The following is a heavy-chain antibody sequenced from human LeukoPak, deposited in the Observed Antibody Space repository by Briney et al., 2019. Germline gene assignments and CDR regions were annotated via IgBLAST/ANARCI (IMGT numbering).Heavy chain of an antibody. V-gene: IGHV3-23*01. Sequence: GGSLRLSCAASGFTFSSYAMSWVRQAPGKGLEWVSAISGSGGSTYYADSVKGRFTISRDNSKNTLYLQMNSLRAEDTAVYYCAKSVRRIVPLRRNYYYYMDVWGKGTTVTVSS. CDR2: ISGSGGST. CDR1: GFTFSSYA. J-gene: IGHJ6*03. D-gene: IGHD1-26*01. CDR3: AKSVRRIVPLRRNYYYYMDV.